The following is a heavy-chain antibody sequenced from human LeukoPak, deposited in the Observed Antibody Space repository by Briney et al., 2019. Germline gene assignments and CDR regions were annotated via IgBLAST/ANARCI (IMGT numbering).Heavy chain of an antibody. J-gene: IGHJ5*02. CDR1: GFTIGSYA. CDR2: VSDSGANT. D-gene: IGHD3-10*01. Sequence: GGSLRLSCAASGFTIGSYAMSWVRQAPGKGLEWVSTVSDSGANTWYADSVKGRFTISRDNSKDTLYLQMNSLRAEDTAVYYCVKGNQCATCGGWFDPWGQGTLVTVSS. CDR3: VKGNQCATCGGWFDP. V-gene: IGHV3-23*01.